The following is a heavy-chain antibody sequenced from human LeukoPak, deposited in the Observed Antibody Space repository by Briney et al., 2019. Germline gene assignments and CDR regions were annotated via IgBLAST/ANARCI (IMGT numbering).Heavy chain of an antibody. D-gene: IGHD2-2*01. CDR3: ARDRRCSSTSCFHYYYYYYMDV. V-gene: IGHV3-69-1*01. Sequence: GGSLRLSCATSGFNFNDYDMSWVRQAPGKGLEWVSSISSSSYIYYADSVKGRFTISRDNAKNSLYLQMNSLRAEDTTVYYCARDRRCSSTSCFHYYYYYYMDVWGKGTTVTVSS. J-gene: IGHJ6*03. CDR2: ISSSSYI. CDR1: GFNFNDYD.